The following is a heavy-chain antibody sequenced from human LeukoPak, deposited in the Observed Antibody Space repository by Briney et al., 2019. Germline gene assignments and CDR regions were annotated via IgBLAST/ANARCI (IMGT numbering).Heavy chain of an antibody. CDR1: GDSISSGDYY. V-gene: IGHV4-30-4*01. CDR3: ASFFNSRGFYYGMDV. CDR2: IYYSGST. D-gene: IGHD6-13*01. Sequence: SETLSLTCTVSGDSISSGDYYWSWIRQPPGKGLEWIGYIYYSGSTYYNPSLKSRVTISVDTSKNQFSLKLSSVTAADTAVYYCASFFNSRGFYYGMDVWGQGTTVTVSS. J-gene: IGHJ6*02.